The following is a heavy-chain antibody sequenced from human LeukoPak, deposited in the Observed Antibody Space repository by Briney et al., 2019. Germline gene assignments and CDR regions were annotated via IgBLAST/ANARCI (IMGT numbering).Heavy chain of an antibody. CDR2: INPSGGST. Sequence: ASVKVSCKASGYTFTGYYMHWVRQAPGQGLEWMGIINPSGGSTSYAQKFQGRVTMTRDTSTSTVYMELSSLRSEDTAVYYCARGSGYSYGPPRDAFDIWGQGTMVTVSS. J-gene: IGHJ3*02. D-gene: IGHD5-18*01. V-gene: IGHV1-46*01. CDR3: ARGSGYSYGPPRDAFDI. CDR1: GYTFTGYY.